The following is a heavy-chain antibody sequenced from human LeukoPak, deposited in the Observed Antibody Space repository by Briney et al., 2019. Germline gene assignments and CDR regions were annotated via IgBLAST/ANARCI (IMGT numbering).Heavy chain of an antibody. Sequence: ASVKVSCKASGYTFTSYGISWVRQAPGQGLEWMGWISAYNGNTNYAQKLQGRVTMTTDTSTSTAYMELRSLRSDDTAVYYCAMSQSPLAVAAFDYWGQGTLVTVSS. V-gene: IGHV1-18*01. CDR1: GYTFTSYG. D-gene: IGHD6-19*01. CDR3: AMSQSPLAVAAFDY. CDR2: ISAYNGNT. J-gene: IGHJ4*02.